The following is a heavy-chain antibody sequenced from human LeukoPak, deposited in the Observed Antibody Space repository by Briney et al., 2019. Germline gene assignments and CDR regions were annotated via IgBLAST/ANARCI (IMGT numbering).Heavy chain of an antibody. CDR3: ARDSMGVSFFDY. D-gene: IGHD2/OR15-2a*01. J-gene: IGHJ4*02. Sequence: PPGGSLRLSCAASGLTFSSFGMNWVRQAPGKGLEWVSYISSSGNTIYYTDSVKGRFTISRDNAKNSLYLQMKSLRAEDTAVYYCARDSMGVSFFDYWGQGTLVTVSS. V-gene: IGHV3-48*03. CDR2: ISSSGNTI. CDR1: GLTFSSFG.